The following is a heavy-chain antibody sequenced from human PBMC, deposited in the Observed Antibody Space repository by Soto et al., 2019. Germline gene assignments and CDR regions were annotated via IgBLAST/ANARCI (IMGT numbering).Heavy chain of an antibody. J-gene: IGHJ4*02. D-gene: IGHD6-13*01. CDR2: ISYDGSNK. CDR3: AGSSWYWIYFDY. CDR1: GFTFSSYA. Sequence: PAGSLRLSCAASGFTFSSYAMHWVRQAPGKGLEWVAVISYDGSNKYYADSVKGRFTISRDNSKNTLYLQMNSLRAEDTAVYYWAGSSWYWIYFDYWGQGTLVTVSS. V-gene: IGHV3-30-3*01.